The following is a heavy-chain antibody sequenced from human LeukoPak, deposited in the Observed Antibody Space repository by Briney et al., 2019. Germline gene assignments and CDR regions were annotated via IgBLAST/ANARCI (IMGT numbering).Heavy chain of an antibody. CDR2: IKQDGSEQ. CDR3: AREGRWRYDILTGYFDY. V-gene: IGHV3-7*01. J-gene: IGHJ4*02. CDR1: GFSLSTYW. D-gene: IGHD3-9*01. Sequence: PGGSLRLSCAASGFSLSTYWMSWVRQAPGKGLEWVANIKQDGSEQYYGDSVKGRFTISRDNANNSLFLQMDSLTAEDTAVYYCAREGRWRYDILTGYFDYWGQGILVTASS.